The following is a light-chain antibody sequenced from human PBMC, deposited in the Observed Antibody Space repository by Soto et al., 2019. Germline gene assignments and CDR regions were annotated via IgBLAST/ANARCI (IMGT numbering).Light chain of an antibody. Sequence: EIVLTQSPGTLSLSPGERATLSCRASQSVSSNSLAWYLQKPGQAPRLLIYGASNRATGIADRFSGSGSGADFTLTISRLDPEDFAVYFCQHHGGSITFGQGTRLDIK. CDR1: QSVSSNS. V-gene: IGKV3-20*01. CDR2: GAS. J-gene: IGKJ5*01. CDR3: QHHGGSIT.